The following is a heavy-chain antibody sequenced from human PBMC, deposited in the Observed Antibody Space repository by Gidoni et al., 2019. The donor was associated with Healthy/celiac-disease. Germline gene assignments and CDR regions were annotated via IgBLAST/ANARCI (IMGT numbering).Heavy chain of an antibody. CDR3: ARYRYSGSYTAFYYYYYGMDV. CDR2: IFSNDEK. CDR1: GFSLSNARMG. V-gene: IGHV2-26*01. Sequence: QVTLKESGPVLVKPTETLTLTCTVSGFSLSNARMGVSWIRQPPGKALEWLAHIFSNDEKSYSTSLKSRLTISKDTSKSQVVLTMTNMDPVDTATYYCARYRYSGSYTAFYYYYYGMDVWGQGTTVTVSS. D-gene: IGHD1-26*01. J-gene: IGHJ6*02.